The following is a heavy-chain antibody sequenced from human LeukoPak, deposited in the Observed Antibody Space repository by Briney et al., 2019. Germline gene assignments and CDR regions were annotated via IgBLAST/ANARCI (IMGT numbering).Heavy chain of an antibody. CDR1: GFTVSSNY. J-gene: IGHJ4*02. D-gene: IGHD3-9*01. V-gene: IGHV3-53*01. CDR2: IYSGGST. Sequence: GGSLRLSCAASGFTVSSNYMSWVRQAPGKGLEWVSVIYSGGSTYYADSVKGRFTISRDNSKNTLYLQMNSLRAEDTAVYYCARDGYDILPGYYMGDYWGQGTLVTVSS. CDR3: ARDGYDILPGYYMGDY.